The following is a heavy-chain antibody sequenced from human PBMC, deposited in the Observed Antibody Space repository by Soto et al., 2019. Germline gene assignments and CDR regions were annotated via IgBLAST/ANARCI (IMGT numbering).Heavy chain of an antibody. J-gene: IGHJ6*02. CDR1: GGSISSYY. Sequence: SETLSLTCTVSGGSISSYYWSWIRQPPGKGLEWIGYTYYSGSTNYNPSLKSRVTISVDTSKNQFSLKLSSVTAADTAVYYCARDTITMVRGATHNYYYYYGMDVWGQGTTVTVSS. D-gene: IGHD3-10*01. V-gene: IGHV4-59*01. CDR2: TYYSGST. CDR3: ARDTITMVRGATHNYYYYYGMDV.